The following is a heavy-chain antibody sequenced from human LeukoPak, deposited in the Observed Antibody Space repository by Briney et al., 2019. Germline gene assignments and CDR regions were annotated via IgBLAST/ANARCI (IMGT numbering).Heavy chain of an antibody. J-gene: IGHJ4*02. CDR3: AHETYDSGTFDY. CDR1: GFTFSSYA. V-gene: IGHV3-23*01. Sequence: GGSLRLSCAASGFTFSSYAMSWVRQAPRRGLEWVSAISGSGGSTYYADSVKGRFTISRDNSKNTLYLQMNSLRAEDTAVYYCAHETYDSGTFDYWGQGTLVTVSS. CDR2: ISGSGGST. D-gene: IGHD1-26*01.